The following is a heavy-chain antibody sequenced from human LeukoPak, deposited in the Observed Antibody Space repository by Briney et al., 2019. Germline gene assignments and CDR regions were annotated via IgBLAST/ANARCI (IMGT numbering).Heavy chain of an antibody. CDR1: GDSISGYY. D-gene: IGHD5-12*01. Sequence: PSETLSLTCTVSGDSISGYYWSWIRQPPGKGLEWIGYINYSGFTKYNPSVKSRITLSVDTPKNQFSLNLTSVTAADTAIYYCARHPGGHWGGYSGYYRKSYYFDYWGQGTLVTVSS. J-gene: IGHJ4*02. CDR3: ARHPGGHWGGYSGYYRKSYYFDY. CDR2: INYSGFT. V-gene: IGHV4-59*08.